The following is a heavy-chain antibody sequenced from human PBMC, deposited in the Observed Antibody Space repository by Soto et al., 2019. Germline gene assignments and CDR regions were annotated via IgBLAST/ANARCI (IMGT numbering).Heavy chain of an antibody. J-gene: IGHJ6*02. Sequence: EVQLVESGGGLVKPGGSLRLSCAASGFTFSSYSMNWVRQAPGKGLEWVSAISSSSSYIYYADSVKGRFTISRDNAKNSLYLQMNSVRAEDTAVYYCARDHYDFWSGDNPPYYYYGMDVWGQGTTVTVSS. V-gene: IGHV3-21*01. D-gene: IGHD3-3*01. CDR3: ARDHYDFWSGDNPPYYYYGMDV. CDR1: GFTFSSYS. CDR2: ISSSSSYI.